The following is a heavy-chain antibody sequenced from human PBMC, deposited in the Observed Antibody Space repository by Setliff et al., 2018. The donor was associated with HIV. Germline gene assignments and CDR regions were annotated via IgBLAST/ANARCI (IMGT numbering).Heavy chain of an antibody. CDR2: IRYDGSNK. CDR3: ARPSYYDSSGSFDY. CDR1: GFTFSSYG. D-gene: IGHD3-22*01. J-gene: IGHJ4*02. V-gene: IGHV3-30*02. Sequence: GGSLRLSCAASGFTFSSYGMHWVRQAPGKGLEWVAFIRYDGSNKYYADSVKGRFTISRDNAKNSLYLQMNSLTAEDTAVYYCARPSYYDSSGSFDYWGQGTLVTVSS.